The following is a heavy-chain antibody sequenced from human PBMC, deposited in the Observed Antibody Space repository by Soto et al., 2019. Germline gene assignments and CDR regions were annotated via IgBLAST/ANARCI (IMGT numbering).Heavy chain of an antibody. D-gene: IGHD6-13*01. CDR2: ISYDGSNK. CDR1: GFTFSSYA. CDR3: AIREVVAAAGGRDP. V-gene: IGHV3-30-3*01. Sequence: QVQLVESGGGVVQPGRSLRLSCAASGFTFSSYAMHWVRQAPGKGLEWVAVISYDGSNKYYADSVKGRFTISRDNSKNTLYLQMNSLRAEDTAVYYCAIREVVAAAGGRDPWGQGTLVTVSS. J-gene: IGHJ5*02.